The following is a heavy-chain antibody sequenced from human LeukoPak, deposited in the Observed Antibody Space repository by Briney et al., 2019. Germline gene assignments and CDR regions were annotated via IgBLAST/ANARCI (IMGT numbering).Heavy chain of an antibody. CDR2: IYPGDSDT. J-gene: IGHJ4*02. V-gene: IGHV5-51*01. CDR1: GYSFTSYW. Sequence: GESLKTSCKGSGYSFTSYWIGWVRQMPGKGLEWMGIIYPGDSDTRYSPSFQSQVTTSADKSISTAYLQWSSLKASDTAMYYCARQPDHYYYDSSGYCDYWGQGTLVTVSS. CDR3: ARQPDHYYYDSSGYCDY. D-gene: IGHD3-22*01.